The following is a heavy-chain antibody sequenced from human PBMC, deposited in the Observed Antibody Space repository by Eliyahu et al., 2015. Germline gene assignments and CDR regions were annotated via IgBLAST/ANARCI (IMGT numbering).Heavy chain of an antibody. D-gene: IGHD1-26*01. CDR1: GFTFSXYW. Sequence: EVQLVESGGGLVQPGGSLXXSXAASGFTFSXYWMHWVRQAPGKGLVWVSRINSDGSSTSYADSVKGRFTISRDNAKNTLYLQMNSLRAEDTAVYYCARDRLHLSWADAFDIWGQGTMVTVSS. CDR2: INSDGSST. CDR3: ARDRLHLSWADAFDI. J-gene: IGHJ3*02. V-gene: IGHV3-74*01.